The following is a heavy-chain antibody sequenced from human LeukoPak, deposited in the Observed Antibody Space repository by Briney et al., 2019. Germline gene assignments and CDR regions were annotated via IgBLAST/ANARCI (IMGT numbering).Heavy chain of an antibody. CDR3: ATNSGWRFDY. CDR2: IQDAGSEM. V-gene: IGHV3-7*02. J-gene: IGHJ4*02. Sequence: PGGSLRLSCGASGFTFSTYWMSWVRQAPGKGLEWVANIQDAGSEMYYVDSVKGRFTISRDNAKNLLYLQMDSLRAEDTAVYYCATNSGWRFDYWGQGTLVTVSS. D-gene: IGHD3-10*01. CDR1: GFTFSTYW.